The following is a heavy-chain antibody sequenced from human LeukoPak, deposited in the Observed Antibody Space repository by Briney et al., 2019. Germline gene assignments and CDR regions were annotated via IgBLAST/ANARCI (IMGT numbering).Heavy chain of an antibody. CDR3: AQDSYYYYIDV. CDR1: GFTFRSYG. CDR2: IGYDGSNK. J-gene: IGHJ6*03. V-gene: IGHV3-30*02. Sequence: GGSLRLSCAASGFTFRSYGMHWVRQAPGKGLEWVTFIGYDGSNKYYTDSVKDRFTISRDNSKNTLYLQMNSLRAEDTAIYYCAQDSYYYYIDVWGKGTTVTVSS.